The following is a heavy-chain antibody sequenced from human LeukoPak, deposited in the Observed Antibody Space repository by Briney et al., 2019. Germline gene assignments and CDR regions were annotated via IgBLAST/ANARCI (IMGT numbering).Heavy chain of an antibody. J-gene: IGHJ4*02. CDR1: GFTFSSYS. D-gene: IGHD6-13*01. V-gene: IGHV3-21*01. CDR3: ARDPLVFSSSPDY. Sequence: GGSLRLSCAASGFTFSSYSMNWVRQAPGKGLEWVSSISSSSGYIYYADSVKGRFTISRDSSKNTLYLQMNSLRAEDTAVYYCARDPLVFSSSPDYWGQGTLVTVSS. CDR2: ISSSSGYI.